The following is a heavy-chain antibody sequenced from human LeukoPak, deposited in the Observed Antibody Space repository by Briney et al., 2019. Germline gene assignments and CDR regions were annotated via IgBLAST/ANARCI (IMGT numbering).Heavy chain of an antibody. D-gene: IGHD3-9*01. CDR2: IWYDGSNK. CDR3: ARGQYYDILTPSDAFDI. CDR1: GFTFSSYG. J-gene: IGHJ3*02. Sequence: GRSLRLSCAASGFTFSSYGMHWVRQAPGKGLEWVAVIWYDGSNKYYADSVKGRFTISRDNSKNTPYLQMNSLRAEDTAVYYCARGQYYDILTPSDAFDIWGQGTMVTVSS. V-gene: IGHV3-33*01.